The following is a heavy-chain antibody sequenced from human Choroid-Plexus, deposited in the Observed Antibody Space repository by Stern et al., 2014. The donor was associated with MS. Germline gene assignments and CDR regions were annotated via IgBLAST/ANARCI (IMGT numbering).Heavy chain of an antibody. V-gene: IGHV3-30*18. CDR3: AKDRQYLTYFFDH. Sequence: VKLVEPGGGVVQPGRPLRLSCVASGFTFGSCAMHWVRQAPGKGLEWVAGVSYDGINKYYADSVKGRFTISRDNSQNTLYMQMSSLRPEDTAVYYCAKDRQYLTYFFDHWGQGSLVTVSS. CDR1: GFTFGSCA. D-gene: IGHD2/OR15-2a*01. J-gene: IGHJ5*02. CDR2: VSYDGINK.